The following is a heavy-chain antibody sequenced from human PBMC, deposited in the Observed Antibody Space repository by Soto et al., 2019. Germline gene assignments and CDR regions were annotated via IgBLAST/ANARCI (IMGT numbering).Heavy chain of an antibody. D-gene: IGHD5-12*01. CDR1: GGSISSGGYY. J-gene: IGHJ5*02. CDR2: IYYSGST. V-gene: IGHV4-31*03. CDR3: ARSVATDPSNWFDP. Sequence: QVQLQESGPGLVKPSQTLSLTCTVSGGSISSGGYYWSWIRHHPGKGLEWIGYIYYSGSTYYNPSLKRRVTISVDTSKNRFSLKLSSVTAADTAVYYCARSVATDPSNWFDPWGQGTLVTVSS.